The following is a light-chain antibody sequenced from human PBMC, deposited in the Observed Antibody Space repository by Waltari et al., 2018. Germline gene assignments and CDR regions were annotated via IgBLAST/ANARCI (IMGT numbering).Light chain of an antibody. J-gene: IGLJ3*02. CDR2: VNSDGSH. V-gene: IGLV4-69*01. CDR3: QTWGTGIQV. CDR1: GEYSAYP. Sequence: LVLTQSPSASASLGASVKLTCSLPGEYSAYPIAWHQKQPLKGPRYLMTVNSDGSHKKGDGISERFSGSSSDLDRYLIISRLQSDDEADYFCQTWGTGIQVFGSGTKLTVL.